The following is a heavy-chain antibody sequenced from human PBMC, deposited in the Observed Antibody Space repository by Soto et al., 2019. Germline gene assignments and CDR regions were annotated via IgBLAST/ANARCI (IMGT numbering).Heavy chain of an antibody. J-gene: IGHJ6*02. CDR3: ARVMYSSSWQNYGMDV. CDR1: GYTFSSYD. V-gene: IGHV1-8*02. CDR2: MNPNSGNT. Sequence: GASVKVSCKASGYTFSSYDINWVRQATGQGLEWMGWMNPNSGNTGYAQKFQGRVTMTRNTSISTAYMELSSLRSEDTAVDYCARVMYSSSWQNYGMDVLGQGTTVTVSS. D-gene: IGHD6-13*01.